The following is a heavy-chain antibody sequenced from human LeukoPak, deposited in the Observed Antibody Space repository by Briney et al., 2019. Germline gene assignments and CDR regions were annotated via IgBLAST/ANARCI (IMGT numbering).Heavy chain of an antibody. Sequence: GGSLRLSCAASGFTFSSYAMSWVRQAPGKGLEWVSAISGSGGSTYYAVSVRGRFTISRDNSKNPLYLQMDSLRAEDTAVYYCAKGWCRSYYDILTGYYSDYWGQGTLVTVSS. CDR1: GFTFSSYA. J-gene: IGHJ4*02. V-gene: IGHV3-23*01. CDR2: ISGSGGST. CDR3: AKGWCRSYYDILTGYYSDY. D-gene: IGHD3-9*01.